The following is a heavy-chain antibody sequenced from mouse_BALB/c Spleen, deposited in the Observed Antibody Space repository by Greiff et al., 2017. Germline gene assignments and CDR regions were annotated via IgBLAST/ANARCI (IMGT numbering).Heavy chain of an antibody. J-gene: IGHJ2*01. V-gene: IGHV1S127*01. CDR1: GYSFTSYW. CDR3: ARDDYIYYFDY. CDR2: IDPSDSET. D-gene: IGHD2-4*01. Sequence: VQLQQSGPQLVRPGASVKISCKASGYSFTSYWMHWVKQRPGQGLEWIGMIDPSDSETRLNQKFKDKATLTVDKSSSTAYMQLSSPTSEDSAVYYCARDDYIYYFDYWGQGTTLTVSS.